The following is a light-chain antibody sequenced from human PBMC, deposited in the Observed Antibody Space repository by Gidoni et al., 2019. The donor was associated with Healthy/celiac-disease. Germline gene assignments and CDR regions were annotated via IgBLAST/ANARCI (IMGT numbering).Light chain of an antibody. J-gene: IGKJ1*01. CDR3: QQYGSSPWT. Sequence: LSCRASQSVSSSYLAWYQQKPGQAPRLLIYGASSRATGIPARFSGSGSGTDFTLTISRLEPEDFAVYYCQQYGSSPWTFGQGTKVEIK. V-gene: IGKV3-20*01. CDR1: QSVSSSY. CDR2: GAS.